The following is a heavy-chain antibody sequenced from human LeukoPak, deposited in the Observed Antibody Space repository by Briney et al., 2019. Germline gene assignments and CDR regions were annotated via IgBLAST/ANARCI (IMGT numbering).Heavy chain of an antibody. V-gene: IGHV1-2*06. D-gene: IGHD3-3*01. Sequence: GASVKVSCKASGYTFTGYYMHWVRQAPGQGLEWMGRINPNSGGTNYAQKFQGRVTMTRDTSISTAYMELSRLRSDDTAVYYCAREEYYFWSGYSYYFDYWGKGTLSPSPQ. J-gene: IGHJ4*02. CDR1: GYTFTGYY. CDR2: INPNSGGT. CDR3: AREEYYFWSGYSYYFDY.